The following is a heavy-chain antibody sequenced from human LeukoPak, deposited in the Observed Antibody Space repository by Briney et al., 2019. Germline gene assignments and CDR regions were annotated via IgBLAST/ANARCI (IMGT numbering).Heavy chain of an antibody. J-gene: IGHJ6*03. CDR1: GFAFSSYG. V-gene: IGHV3-30*02. D-gene: IGHD6-19*01. Sequence: GGSLRLSCAASGFAFSSYGMHWVRQAPGKGLEWVAFIRYDGSNKYYADSVKGRFTISRDNSKNTLYLQMNSLRAEDTAVYYCAKSCIAVAGPGENLNYMDVWGKGTTVTVSS. CDR2: IRYDGSNK. CDR3: AKSCIAVAGPGENLNYMDV.